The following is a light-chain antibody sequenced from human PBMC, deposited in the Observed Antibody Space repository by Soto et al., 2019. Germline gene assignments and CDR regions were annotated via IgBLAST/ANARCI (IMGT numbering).Light chain of an antibody. CDR3: QQRNMWPIT. V-gene: IGKV3-11*01. CDR1: QTFSSL. Sequence: EIVMTQSQVTLSMSPGDSATLSCRASQTFSSLLAWYQQKPGQPPRLLIYGGYYRATDIPARFSGSGSGTDFTLTISSLEPEDSAVYYCQQRNMWPITFGQGTRLEIK. J-gene: IGKJ5*01. CDR2: GGY.